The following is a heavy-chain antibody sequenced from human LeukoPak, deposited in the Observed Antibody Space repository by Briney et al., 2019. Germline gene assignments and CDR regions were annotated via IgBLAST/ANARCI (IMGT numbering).Heavy chain of an antibody. CDR3: AKYKAAFIVVVPAAPFDP. J-gene: IGHJ5*02. D-gene: IGHD2-2*01. CDR2: ISGSGGST. CDR1: GFTFSDYY. Sequence: GGSLRLSCAASGFTFSDYYMSWIRQAPGKGLEWVSAISGSGGSTYYADSVKGRFTIFRDNSKNTLYLQMNSLRAEDTAVYYCAKYKAAFIVVVPAAPFDPWGQGTLVTVSS. V-gene: IGHV3-23*01.